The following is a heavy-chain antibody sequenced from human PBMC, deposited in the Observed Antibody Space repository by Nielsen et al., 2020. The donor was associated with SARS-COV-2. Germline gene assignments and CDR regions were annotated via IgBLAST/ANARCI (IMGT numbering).Heavy chain of an antibody. Sequence: GESLKISCAASGFTFSSYGMHWVRQAPGKGLEWVAVIWYDGSNKYYADSVKGRFTISRDNSKNTLYLQMNSLRAEDTAVYYCARDRVNSGSYDYYYYYMDVWGKGTTVTVSS. J-gene: IGHJ6*03. V-gene: IGHV3-33*01. CDR1: GFTFSSYG. D-gene: IGHD1-26*01. CDR3: ARDRVNSGSYDYYYYYMDV. CDR2: IWYDGSNK.